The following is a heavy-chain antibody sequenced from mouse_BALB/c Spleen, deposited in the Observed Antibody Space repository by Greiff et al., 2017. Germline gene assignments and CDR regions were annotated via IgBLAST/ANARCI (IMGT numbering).Heavy chain of an antibody. CDR1: GFTFSSFG. CDR2: ISSGSSTI. D-gene: IGHD3-2*01. CDR3: ARDSSGYVWFAY. Sequence: EVMLVESGGGLVQPGGSRKLSCAASGFTFSSFGMHWVRQAPEKGLEWVAYISSGSSTIYYADTVKGRFTISRDNPKNTLFLQMTSLRSEDTAMYYCARDSSGYVWFAYWGQGTLVTVSA. V-gene: IGHV5-17*02. J-gene: IGHJ3*01.